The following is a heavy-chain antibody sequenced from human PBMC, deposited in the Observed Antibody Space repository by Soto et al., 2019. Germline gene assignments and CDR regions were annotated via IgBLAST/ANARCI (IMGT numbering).Heavy chain of an antibody. J-gene: IGHJ6*02. CDR1: GGTFSSYA. D-gene: IGHD3-3*01. Sequence: SVKVSCKASGGTFSSYAISWGRQAPVQGLEWMGGIIPIFGTANYAQKFQGRVTITADKSTSTAYMELSSLRSEDTAVYYCARGRITIFGVVRRDYYYGMDVWGQGTTVTVSS. V-gene: IGHV1-69*06. CDR2: IIPIFGTA. CDR3: ARGRITIFGVVRRDYYYGMDV.